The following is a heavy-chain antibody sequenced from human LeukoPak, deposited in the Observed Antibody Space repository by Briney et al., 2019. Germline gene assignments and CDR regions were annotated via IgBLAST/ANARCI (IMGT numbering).Heavy chain of an antibody. CDR2: IYSGGST. CDR3: ARGAGYSYGLDY. CDR1: GFTVSSNY. Sequence: GGSLRLSCAASGFTVSSNYMSWVRQAPGKGLEWVSVIYSGGSTYYADSVKGRFTISRDNSKNTLYLQMNSLRAEDTAVYYRARGAGYSYGLDYWGQGTLVTVSS. J-gene: IGHJ4*02. V-gene: IGHV3-53*01. D-gene: IGHD5-18*01.